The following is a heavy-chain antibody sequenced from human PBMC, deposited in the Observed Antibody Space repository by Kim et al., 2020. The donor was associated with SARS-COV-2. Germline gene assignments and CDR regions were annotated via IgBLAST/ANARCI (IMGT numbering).Heavy chain of an antibody. D-gene: IGHD4-17*01. J-gene: IGHJ6*02. CDR3: AGTTVTGDYYYGMDV. V-gene: IGHV4-4*09. Sequence: PSRKSRVTLSVDTSKNPFSLKLISVTAADTAVYYCAGTTVTGDYYYGMDVWGQGTTVTVSS.